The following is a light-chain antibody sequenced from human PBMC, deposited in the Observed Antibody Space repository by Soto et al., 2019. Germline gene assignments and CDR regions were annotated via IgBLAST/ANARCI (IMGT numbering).Light chain of an antibody. CDR1: QSISSW. CDR3: QQYNSYLT. Sequence: DIRMTQSPSTLSASVGDRVTITCRASQSISSWLAWYQQKPGQAPRLLIYKASTLESGVPSRFSGSGSGTEFTLTISSLQPDDFATYYCQQYNSYLTFGQGTKVEIK. J-gene: IGKJ1*01. V-gene: IGKV1-5*03. CDR2: KAS.